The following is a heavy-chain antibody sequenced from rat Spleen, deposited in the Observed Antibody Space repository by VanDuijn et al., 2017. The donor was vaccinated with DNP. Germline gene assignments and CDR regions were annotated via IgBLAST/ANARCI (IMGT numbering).Heavy chain of an antibody. CDR2: ISYDGGST. V-gene: IGHV5-20*01. Sequence: EVQLVESGGGLVQPGRSLKLSCAASGFTFSDYYMAWVRQAPTKGLEWVASISYDGGSTYYRDSVKGRFTISRDNAKSSLYLQMDSLRSGDTATYYCTTAPSGSAPLDYWGQGVMVTVAS. J-gene: IGHJ2*01. D-gene: IGHD4-3*01. CDR1: GFTFSDYY. CDR3: TTAPSGSAPLDY.